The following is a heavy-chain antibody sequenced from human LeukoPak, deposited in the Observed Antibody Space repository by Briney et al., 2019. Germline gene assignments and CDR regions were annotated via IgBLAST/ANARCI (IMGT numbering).Heavy chain of an antibody. CDR1: GGSISRYY. J-gene: IGHJ4*02. D-gene: IGHD3-9*01. Sequence: SETLSLTCTVSGGSISRYYWSWIRQPAGKGLEWIGRMYSSGSTNYNPSLKSRVTMSVDTSKNQFSLNLTSVTAADTAVYYCASAVYDILTGYQYYFDYWGQGTLVTVSS. V-gene: IGHV4-4*07. CDR3: ASAVYDILTGYQYYFDY. CDR2: MYSSGST.